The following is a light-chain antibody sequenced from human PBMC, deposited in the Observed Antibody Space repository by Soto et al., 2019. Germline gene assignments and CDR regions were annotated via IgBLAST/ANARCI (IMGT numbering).Light chain of an antibody. V-gene: IGKV3-20*01. CDR2: GAS. CDR1: QIVSSSY. J-gene: IGKJ1*01. CDR3: QPYTNSPWT. Sequence: EVVLTQSPGTLSLSPGEGATLSCRASQIVSSSYLAWYQQRPGQAPRLLIYGASSRATGVPDRFSGSGSGTDYNLTISRLEPEDFAVYYCQPYTNSPWTFGQGTKVEIK.